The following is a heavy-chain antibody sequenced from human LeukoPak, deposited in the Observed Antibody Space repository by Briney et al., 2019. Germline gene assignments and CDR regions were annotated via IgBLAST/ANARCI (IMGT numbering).Heavy chain of an antibody. CDR3: ARGGYYYDSTSYYSLDY. CDR1: GVSISSYY. J-gene: IGHJ4*02. D-gene: IGHD3-22*01. CDR2: IHTSGST. Sequence: SETLSLTCTVSGVSISSYYWSWIQQPAGKGLEWIGRIHTSGSTNYNPSLKSRVTMSVDTSKNQFSLKLSSVTAADTAVYYCARGGYYYDSTSYYSLDYWGQGTLVTVSS. V-gene: IGHV4-4*07.